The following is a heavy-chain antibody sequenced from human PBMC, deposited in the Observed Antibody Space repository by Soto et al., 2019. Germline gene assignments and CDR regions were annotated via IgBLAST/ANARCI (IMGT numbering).Heavy chain of an antibody. Sequence: EVHLVESGGGLVKPGGSLRLSCAVSGFTFSSCTMNWVRQAPGKGLEWVSSISPSSGHIYYADSVKGRFTISRDNAKNSLFLQMNSLRGEDTAVYYSSGCSGAVCHKNYGMDVWRQGTTVTVSS. CDR2: ISPSSGHI. V-gene: IGHV3-21*01. J-gene: IGHJ6*02. CDR3: SGCSGAVCHKNYGMDV. D-gene: IGHD2-15*01. CDR1: GFTFSSCT.